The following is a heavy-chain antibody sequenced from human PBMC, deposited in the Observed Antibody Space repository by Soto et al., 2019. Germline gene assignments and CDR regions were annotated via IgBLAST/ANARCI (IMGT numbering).Heavy chain of an antibody. J-gene: IGHJ3*02. V-gene: IGHV3-66*01. D-gene: IGHD7-27*01. CDR1: GFTVSSNY. Sequence: EVQLVESGGGLVQPGGSLRLSCAASGFTVSSNYMSWVRQAPGKGLEWVSVIYSGGSTYYADSVKGRFTISRDNSKNTLYLPMNSLRAEDTAVYYCASNPWGDDAFDIWGQGTMVTVSS. CDR2: IYSGGST. CDR3: ASNPWGDDAFDI.